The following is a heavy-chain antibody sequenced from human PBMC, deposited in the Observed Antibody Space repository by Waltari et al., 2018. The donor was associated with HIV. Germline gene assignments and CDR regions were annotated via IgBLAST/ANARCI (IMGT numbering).Heavy chain of an antibody. Sequence: EVQLVESGGGLVQSGGSLRLSCAASGFTFGRNWMSWVRQAPGKGLEWVGNIKEDGSENYYVDSVKGRFTISRNNAKSSLYLQMNSLRVEDTAVYYCASLQWPTQNFDFWGQGTLVTVSS. J-gene: IGHJ4*02. V-gene: IGHV3-7*01. CDR2: IKEDGSEN. D-gene: IGHD6-19*01. CDR1: GFTFGRNW. CDR3: ASLQWPTQNFDF.